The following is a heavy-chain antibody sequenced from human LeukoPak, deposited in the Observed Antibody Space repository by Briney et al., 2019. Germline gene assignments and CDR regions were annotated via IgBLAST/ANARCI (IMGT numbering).Heavy chain of an antibody. J-gene: IGHJ4*02. CDR2: ISYDGSNK. CDR1: GFIFSNYG. CDR3: AKSTGVIIGPIHY. Sequence: GGSLRLSCAASGFIFSNYGMHWVRQAPGKGLEWVVVISYDGSNKYYADSLKGRFTISRDNSKNTLYLQMNSLRAEDTAVYFCAKSTGVIIGPIHYWGQGTLVTVSS. D-gene: IGHD3-10*01. V-gene: IGHV3-30*18.